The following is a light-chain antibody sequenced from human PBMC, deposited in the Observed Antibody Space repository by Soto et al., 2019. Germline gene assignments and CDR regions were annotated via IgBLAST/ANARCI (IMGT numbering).Light chain of an antibody. Sequence: VLTQSPGTLSLSPGERATLSCRASQSVSSTYLAWYQQKPGQAPRLLIYDASNRATGIPARFSGSGSGTDFTLTISSLEPEDSAVYYCQQRHMWPITFGQGTRLEIK. CDR3: QQRHMWPIT. CDR2: DAS. J-gene: IGKJ5*01. V-gene: IGKV3D-20*02. CDR1: QSVSSTY.